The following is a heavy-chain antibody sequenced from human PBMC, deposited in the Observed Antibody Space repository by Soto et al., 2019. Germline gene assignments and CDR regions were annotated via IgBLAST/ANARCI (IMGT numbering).Heavy chain of an antibody. CDR2: INHSGST. V-gene: IGHV4-34*01. Sequence: SETLSLTCAVYGGSFSGYYWSWIRQPPGKGLEWIGEINHSGSTNYNPSLKSRVTISVDTSKNQFSLKLSSVTAADTAVYYCASSPIYEKQLGHPLYYYYYGMDVWGQGTTVTVSS. CDR1: GGSFSGYY. J-gene: IGHJ6*02. D-gene: IGHD6-13*01. CDR3: ASSPIYEKQLGHPLYYYYYGMDV.